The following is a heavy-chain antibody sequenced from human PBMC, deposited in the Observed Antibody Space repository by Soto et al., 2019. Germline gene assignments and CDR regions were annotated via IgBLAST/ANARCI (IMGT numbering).Heavy chain of an antibody. J-gene: IGHJ4*02. D-gene: IGHD4-17*01. CDR3: AKDPGYGDYEDYFDY. V-gene: IGHV3-30*18. CDR1: GFAFSTYA. Sequence: QVQLVESGGGVVQPGRSLRLSCAASGFAFSTYAMHWVRQAPGKGLEWVAVMSYDGSNKYYADSVKGRFTISRDNSKNTLYLQMNSLRTEDTAEYYCAKDPGYGDYEDYFDYWGQGTLVTVSS. CDR2: MSYDGSNK.